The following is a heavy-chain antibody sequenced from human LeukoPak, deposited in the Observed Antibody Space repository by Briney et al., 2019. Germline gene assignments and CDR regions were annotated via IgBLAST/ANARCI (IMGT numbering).Heavy chain of an antibody. D-gene: IGHD5-18*01. CDR2: IYSNGST. CDR3: ARSGGGYTATTLGYFFDY. CDR1: GGSVMSYY. Sequence: SETLSLTCTVSGGSVMSYYWSWVRQPPGKGLEWLGYIYSNGSTNFHPSLKSRLTISVDTSKNQFSLKLTSVTAADTAVYYCARSGGGYTATTLGYFFDYWGQGALVTVSS. J-gene: IGHJ4*02. V-gene: IGHV4-59*02.